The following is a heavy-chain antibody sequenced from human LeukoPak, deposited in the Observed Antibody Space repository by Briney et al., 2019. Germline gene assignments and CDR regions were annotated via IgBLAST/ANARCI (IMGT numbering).Heavy chain of an antibody. CDR1: GGSISSSRDD. J-gene: IGHJ4*02. CDR3: ARHVPYYYDSSGFYNDY. V-gene: IGHV4-39*01. CDR2: MYYSGST. D-gene: IGHD3-22*01. Sequence: PSETLSPTCTVSGGSISSSRDDWGWIRQPRGKGLEWIGRMYYSGSTYDKPSRKSRFTISVDTSKNPFSLKLSSVPAADTAVYYCARHVPYYYDSSGFYNDYWGQGTLVTVSS.